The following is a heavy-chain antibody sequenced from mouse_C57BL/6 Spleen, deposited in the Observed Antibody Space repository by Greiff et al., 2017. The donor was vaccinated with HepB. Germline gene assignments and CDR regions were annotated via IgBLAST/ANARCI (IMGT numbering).Heavy chain of an antibody. V-gene: IGHV2-3*01. D-gene: IGHD2-5*01. Sequence: VQRVESGPGLVAPSQRLSITCTVSGFSFTSYGVSWVRQPPGKGLEWLGVIWGDGSTNYHSALISRLSISKDNSKSQVFLKLNSLQTDDTATYYCAKKIYRSNYLYYAMDYWGQGTSVTVSS. CDR1: GFSFTSYG. CDR2: IWGDGST. CDR3: AKKIYRSNYLYYAMDY. J-gene: IGHJ4*01.